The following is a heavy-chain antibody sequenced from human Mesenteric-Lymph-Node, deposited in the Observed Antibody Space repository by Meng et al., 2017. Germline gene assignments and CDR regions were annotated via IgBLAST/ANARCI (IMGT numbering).Heavy chain of an antibody. CDR1: GGSISSYY. V-gene: IGHV4-59*01. Sequence: GSLRLSCTVSGGSISSYYWSWIRQPPGKGLEWIGYIYYSGSTNYNPSLKSRVTISVDTSKNQFSLKLSSVTAADTAVYYCARDGRTTVTTDEVYYYYGMDVWGQGTTVTVSS. CDR2: IYYSGST. D-gene: IGHD4-17*01. J-gene: IGHJ6*02. CDR3: ARDGRTTVTTDEVYYYYGMDV.